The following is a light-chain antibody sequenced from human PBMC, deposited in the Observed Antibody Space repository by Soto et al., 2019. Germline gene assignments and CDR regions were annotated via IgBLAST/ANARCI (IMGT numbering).Light chain of an antibody. CDR3: QQYTSYSRCA. V-gene: IGKV1-5*01. CDR2: DAS. CDR1: QSISSW. Sequence: DIQMTQSPSTLSASVGDRVTITCRASQSISSWLAWYQQKPGKAPKLLIYDASSLESGVPSRFSGSGSGTEFSMTISSLQPDDVAPSYCQQYTSYSRCAFGQGTKLEIK. J-gene: IGKJ2*02.